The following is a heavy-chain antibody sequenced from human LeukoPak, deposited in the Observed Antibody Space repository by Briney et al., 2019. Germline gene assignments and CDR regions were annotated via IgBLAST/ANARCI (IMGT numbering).Heavy chain of an antibody. CDR2: IYYSGST. V-gene: IGHV4-31*03. D-gene: IGHD3-10*01. J-gene: IGHJ6*03. Sequence: SQTLSLTCTVSGGSISSGGYYWSWIRQHPGKGLEWVGYIYYSGSTYYNPSLKSRVTISVDTSKNQFSLKLSSVTAADTAVYYCARVGAGGAARLYYYYYMDVWGKGTTVTVSS. CDR1: GGSISSGGYY. CDR3: ARVGAGGAARLYYYYYMDV.